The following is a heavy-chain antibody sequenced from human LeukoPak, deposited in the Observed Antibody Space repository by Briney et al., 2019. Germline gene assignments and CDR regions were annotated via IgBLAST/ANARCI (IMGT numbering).Heavy chain of an antibody. CDR2: INPSGGST. CDR1: GYTFTSYY. CDR3: ARNAVVVGSAFDI. D-gene: IGHD2-15*01. V-gene: IGHV1-46*01. Sequence: ASVKVSCKASGYTFTSYYMHWVRQAPGQGLEWMGIINPSGGSTSYAQKFQGRVTTTRDTSTSTVYMELSSLRSEDTAVYYCARNAVVVGSAFDIWGQGTMVTVSS. J-gene: IGHJ3*02.